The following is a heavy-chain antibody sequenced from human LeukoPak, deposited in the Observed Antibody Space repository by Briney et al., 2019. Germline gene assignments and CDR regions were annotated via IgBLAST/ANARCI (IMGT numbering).Heavy chain of an antibody. D-gene: IGHD6-19*01. V-gene: IGHV4-34*01. CDR2: INHSGST. Sequence: SETLSLICAVYGGSFSGYYWSWIRQPPGKGLEWIGEINHSGSTNYNPSLKSRVTISVDTSKNQFSLKLSSVTAADTAVYYCARGRGYSSGWYVGARGAFDYWGQGTLVTVSS. CDR3: ARGRGYSSGWYVGARGAFDY. J-gene: IGHJ4*02. CDR1: GGSFSGYY.